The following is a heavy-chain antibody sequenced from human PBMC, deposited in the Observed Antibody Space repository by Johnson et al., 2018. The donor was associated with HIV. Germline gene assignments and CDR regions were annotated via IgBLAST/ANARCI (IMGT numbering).Heavy chain of an antibody. Sequence: VQLVESGGGVVRHGGSLRLSCVASGFTFEDYGMNWVRQAPGKGLEWVSDISWDGGTTGYADSVQGRVTISRDKSKNTLYLQMNILKTEDTAVYYCTRRARSDAFDIWGQGTMVTVSS. CDR3: TRRARSDAFDI. CDR1: GFTFEDYG. CDR2: ISWDGGTT. J-gene: IGHJ3*02. V-gene: IGHV3-20*04.